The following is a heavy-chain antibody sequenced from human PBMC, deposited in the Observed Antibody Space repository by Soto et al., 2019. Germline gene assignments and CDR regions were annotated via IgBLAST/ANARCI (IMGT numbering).Heavy chain of an antibody. J-gene: IGHJ2*01. D-gene: IGHD5-12*01. CDR3: ARAARWLQSRYFDL. Sequence: EVQLVESGGGLVQPGESLRLSSAASGFTFSNFDMHWVRQTTGKGLEWVSAIDIAGATYYADSVKGRFTISREKAKNSLYLQMNSLRADDTAVYYCARAARWLQSRYFDLWGRGTLVTVSS. V-gene: IGHV3-13*01. CDR2: IDIAGAT. CDR1: GFTFSNFD.